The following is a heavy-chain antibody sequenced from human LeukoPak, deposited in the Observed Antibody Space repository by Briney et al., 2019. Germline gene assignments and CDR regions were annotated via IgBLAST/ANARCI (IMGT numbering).Heavy chain of an antibody. CDR2: IYYSGST. CDR3: ARASQGRHYYGSGTTFDY. Sequence: SETLSLTCTVSGRSISSYYWSWIRQPPGKGLEWIGYIYYSGSTNYNPSLKSRVTISVDTSKNQFSLKLSSVTAADTAVYYCARASQGRHYYGSGTTFDYWGQGTLVTVSS. D-gene: IGHD3-10*01. CDR1: GRSISSYY. J-gene: IGHJ4*02. V-gene: IGHV4-59*01.